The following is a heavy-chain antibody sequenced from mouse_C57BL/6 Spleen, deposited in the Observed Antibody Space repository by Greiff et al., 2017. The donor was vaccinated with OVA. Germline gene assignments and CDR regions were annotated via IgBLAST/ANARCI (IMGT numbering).Heavy chain of an antibody. CDR1: GFTFTDYY. Sequence: EVMLVESGGGLVQPGGSLSLSCAASGFTFTDYYMSWVRQPPGKALEWLGFIRNKANGYTTEYSASVKGRFTISRDNSQSILYLQMNALRAEDSATYYCARPYGYDEYYFDYWGQGTTLTVSS. J-gene: IGHJ2*01. CDR3: ARPYGYDEYYFDY. D-gene: IGHD2-2*01. CDR2: IRNKANGYTT. V-gene: IGHV7-3*01.